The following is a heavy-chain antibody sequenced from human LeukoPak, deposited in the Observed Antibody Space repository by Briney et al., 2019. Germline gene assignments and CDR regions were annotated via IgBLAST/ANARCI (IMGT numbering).Heavy chain of an antibody. D-gene: IGHD3-10*01. CDR1: GFTFSSYE. CDR2: ISSSGSTI. Sequence: GGSLRLSCAASGFTFSSYEMNWVRQAPGKGLEWVSYISSSGSTIYYADSVKGRFTISRDNAKNSLYLQMNSLRAEDTAVYYCARVSRYYGSGSYDYFDYWGQGTLVTVSS. CDR3: ARVSRYYGSGSYDYFDY. J-gene: IGHJ4*02. V-gene: IGHV3-48*03.